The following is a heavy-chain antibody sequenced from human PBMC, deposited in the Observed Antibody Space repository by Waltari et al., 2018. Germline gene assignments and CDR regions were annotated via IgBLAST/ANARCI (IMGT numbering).Heavy chain of an antibody. Sequence: EVQLVESGGSLVQPGGSLRLSCAASGFTIRSHGMPWVRQGPGKGLVWVSRISSDGRTTSYADSVKGRFTISRDNAKNTLYLQMNSLRTEDTAVYYCVGVYRGGLDVWGQGTTVTVSS. CDR3: VGVYRGGLDV. J-gene: IGHJ6*02. CDR1: GFTIRSHG. CDR2: ISSDGRTT. D-gene: IGHD4-4*01. V-gene: IGHV3-74*01.